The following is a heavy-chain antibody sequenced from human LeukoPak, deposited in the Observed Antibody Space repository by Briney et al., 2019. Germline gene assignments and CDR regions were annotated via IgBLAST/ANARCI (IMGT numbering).Heavy chain of an antibody. J-gene: IGHJ4*02. CDR2: IYYSGST. V-gene: IGHV4-59*08. CDR1: GGSISSYY. D-gene: IGHD6-25*01. Sequence: SETLSLTCTVSGGSISSYYWSWIRQPPGKGLEWIGYIYYSGSTNYNPSLKSRVTISVGTSKNQFSLKLSSVTAADTAVYYCARHSSSAWYFDYWGQGTLVTVSS. CDR3: ARHSSSAWYFDY.